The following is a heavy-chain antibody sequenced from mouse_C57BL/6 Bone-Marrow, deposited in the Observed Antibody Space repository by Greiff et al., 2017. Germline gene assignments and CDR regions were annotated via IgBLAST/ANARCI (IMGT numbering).Heavy chain of an antibody. J-gene: IGHJ3*01. CDR1: GFAFSSYW. CDR2: IFPGDGDT. Sequence: QVQLQPSGAELVKPGASVKIFCKAFGFAFSSYWMNWVKQRPGKGLEWIGQIFPGDGDTNYNRKFKGKATLTADKSSSTDYMQLSSLTSEDSAVYICARGAYWGQGTLVTVSA. V-gene: IGHV1-80*01. CDR3: ARGAY.